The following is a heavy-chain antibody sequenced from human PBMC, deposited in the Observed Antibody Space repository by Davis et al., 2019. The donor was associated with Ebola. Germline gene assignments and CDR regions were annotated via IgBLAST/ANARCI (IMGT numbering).Heavy chain of an antibody. CDR2: FDPEDGET. V-gene: IGHV1-24*01. CDR3: ARYDSSGYADFDY. Sequence: AASVKVSCKVSGYTLTELSMHWVRQAPGKGLEWMGGFDPEDGETIYAQKFQGRVTMTRDTSTSTVYMELSSLRSEDTAVYYCARYDSSGYADFDYWGQGTLVTVSS. CDR1: GYTLTELS. D-gene: IGHD3-22*01. J-gene: IGHJ4*02.